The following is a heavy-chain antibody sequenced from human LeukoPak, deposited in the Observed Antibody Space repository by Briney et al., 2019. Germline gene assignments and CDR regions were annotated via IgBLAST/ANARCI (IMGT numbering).Heavy chain of an antibody. D-gene: IGHD2-8*01. CDR3: AREHCTNGVCYFDH. CDR1: GYTFTSYY. Sequence: ASVKVSCKASGYTFTSYYIHWVRQAPGQGLEWMGIINPSAGSTSYAQKFQGRVTMTRDMSTSTVYMELSSLRSEDTAVYYCAREHCTNGVCYFDHWGQGTLVTVSS. V-gene: IGHV1-46*01. CDR2: INPSAGST. J-gene: IGHJ4*02.